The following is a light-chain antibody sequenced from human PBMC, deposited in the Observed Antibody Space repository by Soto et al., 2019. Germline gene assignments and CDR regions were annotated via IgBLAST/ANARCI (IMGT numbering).Light chain of an antibody. CDR3: APWDDSLSGPV. CDR2: RNN. Sequence: QSVLTQPPSASGTPGQRVTISCSGSSSNIGSNYVYWYQQLPGTAPKLLIFRNNQRPSGVPDRFSGSKSGTSASLAISVLRSEDEADYYCAPWDDSLSGPVFGGGTQLTVL. CDR1: SSNIGSNY. V-gene: IGLV1-47*01. J-gene: IGLJ7*01.